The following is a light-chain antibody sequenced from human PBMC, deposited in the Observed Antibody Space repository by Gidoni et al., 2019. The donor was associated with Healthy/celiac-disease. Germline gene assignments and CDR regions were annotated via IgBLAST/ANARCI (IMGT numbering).Light chain of an antibody. CDR1: NIGSKI. J-gene: IGLJ1*01. CDR2: DDS. V-gene: IGLV3-21*02. CDR3: QVWDSSSDHPCYV. Sequence: SYVLTQPPSVSFAPGQTARITCGGINIGSKIGHWYQQKPAQAPVLVVYDDSDRPSGIPERFSGSNSGNTATLTISRVEAGDEADYYCQVWDSSSDHPCYVFGTGTKVTVL.